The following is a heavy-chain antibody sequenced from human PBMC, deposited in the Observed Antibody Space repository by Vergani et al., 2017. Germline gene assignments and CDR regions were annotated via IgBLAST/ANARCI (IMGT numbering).Heavy chain of an antibody. V-gene: IGHV4-30-4*08. Sequence: QVQLQESGPGLVKPSQTLSLTCTVSNVSINSGDYYWSWIRQPPGKGLEWIGYIYYSGTTYYNPSLESRLTISLDTSENHLSLKLTSVTAADTAVYYCARQKDYYMDVWGKGATVTVS. CDR1: NVSINSGDYY. J-gene: IGHJ6*03. CDR3: ARQKDYYMDV. CDR2: IYYSGTT.